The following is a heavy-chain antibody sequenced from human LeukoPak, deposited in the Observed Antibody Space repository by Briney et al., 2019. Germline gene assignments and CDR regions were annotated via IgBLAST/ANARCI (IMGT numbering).Heavy chain of an antibody. J-gene: IGHJ4*02. V-gene: IGHV3-30*18. CDR1: GFTFSSYG. CDR3: AKDGYFDWLFSY. CDR2: ISYDGSNK. Sequence: GRSLRRSCAASGFTFSSYGMHWVRQAPGKGLEWVAVISYDGSNKYYADSVKGRFTISGDNSKNTLYLQMNSLRAEDTAVYYCAKDGYFDWLFSYWGQGTLVTVSS. D-gene: IGHD3-9*01.